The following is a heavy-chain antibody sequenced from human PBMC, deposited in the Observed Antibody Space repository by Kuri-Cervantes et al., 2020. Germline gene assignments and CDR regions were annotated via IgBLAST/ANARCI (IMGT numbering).Heavy chain of an antibody. V-gene: IGHV4-34*01. D-gene: IGHD3-10*01. CDR1: GGPFSGYY. Sequence: SETLSLTCAVYGGPFSGYYWSWIRQPPGKGLEWIGEINHSGSTNYNPSLKSRVTISVDTSKNQFSLRLSSVTAADTAVYYCARHYYYGSGSYRPVFSVYYFDYWGQGTPVTVSS. CDR3: ARHYYYGSGSYRPVFSVYYFDY. J-gene: IGHJ4*02. CDR2: INHSGST.